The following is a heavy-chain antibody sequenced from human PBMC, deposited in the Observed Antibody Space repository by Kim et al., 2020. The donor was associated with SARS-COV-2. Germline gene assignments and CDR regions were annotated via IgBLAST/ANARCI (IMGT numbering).Heavy chain of an antibody. D-gene: IGHD3-10*01. CDR1: GFTFSSYG. Sequence: GGSLRLSCAASGFTFSSYGMHWVRQAPGKGLEWVAVIWYDGSTKYYADSVKGRFTISRDNSKNTLYLQMNSLRAEDTAVYYCAKHRESYGSGSYHWFDSWGQGTLVTVSS. CDR3: AKHRESYGSGSYHWFDS. J-gene: IGHJ5*01. V-gene: IGHV3-33*06. CDR2: IWYDGSTK.